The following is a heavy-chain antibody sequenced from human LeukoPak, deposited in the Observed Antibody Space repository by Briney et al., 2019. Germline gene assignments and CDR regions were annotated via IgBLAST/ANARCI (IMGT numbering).Heavy chain of an antibody. CDR3: AKLGSGGWYHYYYYGMDV. V-gene: IGHV3-48*01. D-gene: IGHD6-19*01. CDR1: GFTFSSYS. J-gene: IGHJ6*02. Sequence: PGGSLRLSCAASGFTFSSYSMNWVRQAPGKGLEWVSYISSSSSTIYYADSVKGRFTISRDNAKNSLYLQMNSLRAEDTAVYYCAKLGSGGWYHYYYYGMDVWGQETTVTVSS. CDR2: ISSSSSTI.